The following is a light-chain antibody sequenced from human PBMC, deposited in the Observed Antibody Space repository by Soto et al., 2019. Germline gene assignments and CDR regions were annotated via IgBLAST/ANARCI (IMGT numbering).Light chain of an antibody. CDR2: AAS. CDR1: QDIRNT. Sequence: IQMTQSPSSLSASVGDRVAISCRASQDIRNTLAWYQQKPGEAPKLLIFAASNLQSGVPSRFSGSGSGTEFTLSVSSLQPEDFETYYCLQLDSYPRTFGQGTKVEVK. V-gene: IGKV1-17*01. CDR3: LQLDSYPRT. J-gene: IGKJ1*01.